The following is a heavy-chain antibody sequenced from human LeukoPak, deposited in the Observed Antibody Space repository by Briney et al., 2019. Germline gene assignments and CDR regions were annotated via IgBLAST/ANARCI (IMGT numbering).Heavy chain of an antibody. CDR1: GGSFSGYY. J-gene: IGHJ4*02. V-gene: IGHV4-34*01. Sequence: SETLSLTCAVYGGSFSGYYWSWIRQPPGKGLEWIGEINHSGSTNYNPSLKSRVTISVDTSKNQFSLKLSSVTAADTAVYYCARAADYGDYLLFDYWGQGTLVTVSS. CDR2: INHSGST. D-gene: IGHD4-17*01. CDR3: ARAADYGDYLLFDY.